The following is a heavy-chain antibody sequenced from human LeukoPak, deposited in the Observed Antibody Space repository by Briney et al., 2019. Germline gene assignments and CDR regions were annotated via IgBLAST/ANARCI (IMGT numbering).Heavy chain of an antibody. Sequence: NPSETLSLTCTVSGGSISSYYWSWIRQPPGKGLEWIGYIYYSGYTKYNPSLKSRVTISVDTSRNQFSLKLSSVTAADTAVYYCARERDGYNPTWGQGTLVTVSS. V-gene: IGHV4-59*12. CDR1: GGSISSYY. D-gene: IGHD5-24*01. J-gene: IGHJ4*02. CDR2: IYYSGYT. CDR3: ARERDGYNPT.